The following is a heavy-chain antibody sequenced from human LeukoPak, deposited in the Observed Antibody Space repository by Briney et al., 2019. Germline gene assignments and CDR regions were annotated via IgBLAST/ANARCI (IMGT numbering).Heavy chain of an antibody. J-gene: IGHJ4*02. D-gene: IGHD6-6*01. CDR2: MNPNSGNT. Sequence: GASVKVSCKASGYTFTSYDINWVRQATGQGLEWMGWMNPNSGNTGYAQKFQGRVTMTRNTSISTAYMELSRLRSDDTAVYYCARGGGVSARPVLRGIHYWGQGTLVTVSS. CDR3: ARGGGVSARPVLRGIHY. CDR1: GYTFTSYD. V-gene: IGHV1-8*01.